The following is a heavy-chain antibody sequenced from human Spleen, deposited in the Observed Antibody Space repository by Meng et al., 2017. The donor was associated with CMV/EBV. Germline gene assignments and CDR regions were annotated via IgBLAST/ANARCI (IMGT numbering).Heavy chain of an antibody. D-gene: IGHD2-2*02. CDR1: CSKFPIYG. CDR2: ISPYNGDT. Sequence: SCSKFPIYGLHWVRQAPGQGLEWMGWISPYNGDTNSAQKLQGRLSMTIDTSTTTAYMELRSLRSDDTAVYYCARDVCSTSTCYTPFFDFWGQGALV. V-gene: IGHV1-18*01. CDR3: ARDVCSTSTCYTPFFDF. J-gene: IGHJ4*02.